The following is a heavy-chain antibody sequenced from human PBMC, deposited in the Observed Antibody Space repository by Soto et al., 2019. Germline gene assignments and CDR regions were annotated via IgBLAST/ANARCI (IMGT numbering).Heavy chain of an antibody. Sequence: SETLSLTCTVSGGSISSYYWSWIRQPPGKGLEWIGYIYYSGSTNYNPSLKSRVTISVDTSKNQFSLKLSSVTAADTAVYYCARHVPIYDFWSGYPYYYMDAWGKGTTVTVSS. CDR2: IYYSGST. D-gene: IGHD3-3*01. CDR1: GGSISSYY. J-gene: IGHJ6*03. V-gene: IGHV4-59*08. CDR3: ARHVPIYDFWSGYPYYYMDA.